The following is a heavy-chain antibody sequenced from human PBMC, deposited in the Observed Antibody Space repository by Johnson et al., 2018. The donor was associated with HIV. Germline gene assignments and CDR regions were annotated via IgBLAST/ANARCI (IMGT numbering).Heavy chain of an antibody. Sequence: VQLVESGGGLVQPGRSLRLSCAASGFTVDDYGMTWVRQAPGTGLEWVSCMTWKGGSAGYAESVRGRITISREHAKNTLYLQMDSLRAVDPAVFYCAKDPISSTAPDTFDVWGQWTMVTVSS. D-gene: IGHD5-18*01. CDR3: AKDPISSTAPDTFDV. CDR2: MTWKGGSA. CDR1: GFTVDDYG. J-gene: IGHJ3*01. V-gene: IGHV3-20*04.